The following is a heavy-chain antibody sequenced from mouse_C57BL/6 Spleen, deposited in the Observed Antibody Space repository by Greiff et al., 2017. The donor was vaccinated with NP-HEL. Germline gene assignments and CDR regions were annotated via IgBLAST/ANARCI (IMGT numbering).Heavy chain of an antibody. V-gene: IGHV1-42*01. CDR1: GYSFTGYY. Sequence: VQLKQSGPELVKPGASVKISCKASGYSFTGYYMNWVKQSPEKSLEWIGEFNPSTGGTTYNQKFKAKATLTADKSSSTAYMQLKRLTSEDSAIYYCVRASCYCFDYWGKGTTLTVSS. CDR3: VRASCYCFDY. CDR2: FNPSTGGT. J-gene: IGHJ2*01.